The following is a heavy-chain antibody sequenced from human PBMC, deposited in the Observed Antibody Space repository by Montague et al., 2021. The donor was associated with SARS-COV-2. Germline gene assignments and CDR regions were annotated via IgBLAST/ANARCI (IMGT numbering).Heavy chain of an antibody. CDR1: GGSVSSGSYY. CDR3: ARDPWRITIFGVVTRYGMDV. J-gene: IGHJ6*02. V-gene: IGHV4-61*01. CDR2: IYYSGGT. Sequence: SETLSLTCTVSGGSVSSGSYYWSWIRQPPGKGLEWIGHIYYSGGTNYNPSLKSRVTISVDTSKNQFSLKLSSVTAADTAVYYCARDPWRITIFGVVTRYGMDVWGQGTTVTVSS. D-gene: IGHD3-3*01.